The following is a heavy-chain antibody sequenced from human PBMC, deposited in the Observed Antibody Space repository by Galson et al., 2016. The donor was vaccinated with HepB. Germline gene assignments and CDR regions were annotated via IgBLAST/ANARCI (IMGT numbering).Heavy chain of an antibody. CDR1: GFIFSDYY. D-gene: IGHD3-10*01. J-gene: IGHJ2*01. CDR3: ARDPRGSVTTWYFDL. CDR2: TSRNSHK. Sequence: SLRLSCAASGFIFSDYYMSWVRQAPGRGLEWVSSFTSRNSHKYYADSVKGRFTISRDNAKNLLFLQMDNLRVDDTAVYYCARDPRGSVTTWYFDLWGPGTLVTVSS. V-gene: IGHV3-69-1*02.